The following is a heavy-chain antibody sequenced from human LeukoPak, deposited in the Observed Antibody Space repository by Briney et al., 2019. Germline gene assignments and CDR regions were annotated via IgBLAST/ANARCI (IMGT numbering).Heavy chain of an antibody. J-gene: IGHJ4*02. D-gene: IGHD2-2*02. CDR2: ISSSSSYI. Sequence: NPGGSLRLSCAASGFTFSSYSMNWVRQAPGKGLEWVSSISSSSSYIYYADSVKGRFTISRDNAKNSLYLQMNSLRAEDTAVYYCARGADCSSTSCYIDFDYWGQGTLVTVSS. CDR3: ARGADCSSTSCYIDFDY. CDR1: GFTFSSYS. V-gene: IGHV3-21*01.